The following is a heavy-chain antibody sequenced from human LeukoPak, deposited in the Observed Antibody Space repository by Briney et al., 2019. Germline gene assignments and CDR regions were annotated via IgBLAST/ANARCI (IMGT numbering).Heavy chain of an antibody. J-gene: IGHJ4*02. Sequence: GGSLRLSCAASGFTFSSYWMHWVRQAPGKGLVWVSRIDTDGSSTVYADSVKGRFTISRDNSKNTLYLQMNSLRAEDTAVYYCAKTTNRNGYYFDYWGQGTLVTVSS. CDR3: AKTTNRNGYYFDY. CDR1: GFTFSSYW. CDR2: IDTDGSST. V-gene: IGHV3-74*01. D-gene: IGHD1-14*01.